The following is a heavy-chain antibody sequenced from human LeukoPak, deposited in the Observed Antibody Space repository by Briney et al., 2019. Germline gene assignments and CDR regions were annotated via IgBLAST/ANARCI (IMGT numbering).Heavy chain of an antibody. Sequence: GGSLRLSCEVSGFTFSNYGMHWVRQAPGKGLEWLALIWYDGRTKFHADSVKGRFTISRDNSANTLYLQMSSLRVEDTAVYYCAREWGRIAVAGGPGYWGQGARVTVSS. CDR3: AREWGRIAVAGGPGY. V-gene: IGHV3-33*01. J-gene: IGHJ4*02. CDR2: IWYDGRTK. CDR1: GFTFSNYG. D-gene: IGHD6-19*01.